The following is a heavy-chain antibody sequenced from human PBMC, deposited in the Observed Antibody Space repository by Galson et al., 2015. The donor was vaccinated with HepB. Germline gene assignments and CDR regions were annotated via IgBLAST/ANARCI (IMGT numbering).Heavy chain of an antibody. CDR3: TRLLSRNGELLDY. CDR1: GFTFSSSW. J-gene: IGHJ4*02. D-gene: IGHD1-26*01. Sequence: SLRLSCAASGFTFSSSWMHWVRQAPGKGLVWVSRINSDGSSTSYAGSVKGRFTISRDNARNTLYLQMNSLRAEDTAVYYCTRLLSRNGELLDYWGQGTLVTVSS. CDR2: INSDGSST. V-gene: IGHV3-74*01.